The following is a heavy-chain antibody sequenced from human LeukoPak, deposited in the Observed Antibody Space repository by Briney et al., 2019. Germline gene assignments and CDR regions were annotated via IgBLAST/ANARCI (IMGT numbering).Heavy chain of an antibody. CDR2: IYNSRST. CDR3: ARRNILTEGEAFDI. CDR1: GGSISSYY. J-gene: IGHJ3*02. D-gene: IGHD3-9*01. V-gene: IGHV4-59*08. Sequence: KPSETLSLTCTVSGGSISSYYWTWIRQPPGKGLEWIGYIYNSRSTNYNPSLKSRVTISEDTSKTQFSLKLNSVTAADTAVYYCARRNILTEGEAFDIWGQGTMVTVSS.